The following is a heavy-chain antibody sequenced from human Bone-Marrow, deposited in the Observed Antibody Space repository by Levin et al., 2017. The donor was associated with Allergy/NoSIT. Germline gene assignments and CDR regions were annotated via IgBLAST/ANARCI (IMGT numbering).Heavy chain of an antibody. V-gene: IGHV3-74*01. Sequence: GGSLRLSCAASGFTFSTYYMHWVRQAPGKGLVWVSGINRDETSTNYADSVKGRFTISRDNAKSILYLQMDSLRGDDTAVYYCARDKGIAARYPFENWGQGTLVTVSS. J-gene: IGHJ4*02. CDR3: ARDKGIAARYPFEN. D-gene: IGHD6-25*01. CDR2: INRDETST. CDR1: GFTFSTYY.